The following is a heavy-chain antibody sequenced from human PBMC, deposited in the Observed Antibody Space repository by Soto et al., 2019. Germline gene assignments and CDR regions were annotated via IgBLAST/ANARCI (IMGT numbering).Heavy chain of an antibody. CDR2: INPNSGGR. CDR1: GYTFTGYY. Sequence: ASVKVSCKASGYTFTGYYMNWVRQAPGQGLEWMGLINPNSGGRNYAQKFQGWVTMTRDTAISTAYMELSRLRSDDTAVYYCARAADGEYSGSAHWFDPWRQGTLVTVSS. V-gene: IGHV1-2*04. J-gene: IGHJ5*02. D-gene: IGHD1-26*01. CDR3: ARAADGEYSGSAHWFDP.